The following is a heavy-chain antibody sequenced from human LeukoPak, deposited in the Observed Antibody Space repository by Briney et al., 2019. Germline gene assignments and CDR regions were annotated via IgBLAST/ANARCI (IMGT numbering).Heavy chain of an antibody. V-gene: IGHV4-34*01. J-gene: IGHJ4*02. CDR3: ARPRSGYSYGSYFDY. Sequence: SETLSLTCAVYGGSFSGYYWSWIRQPPGKGLEWIGEINRSGSTNYNPSLKSRVTISVDTSKNQFSLKLSSVTAADTAVYYCARPRSGYSYGSYFDYWGQGTLVTVSS. CDR1: GGSFSGYY. D-gene: IGHD5-18*01. CDR2: INRSGST.